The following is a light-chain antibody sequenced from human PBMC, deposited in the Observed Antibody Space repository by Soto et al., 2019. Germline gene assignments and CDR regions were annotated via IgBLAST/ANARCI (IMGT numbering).Light chain of an antibody. CDR1: QTLSNSF. Sequence: EIVLTQSPGTLSLSPGERATLSCRASQTLSNSFIAWYQQKPGQAPRLLIHGATTRATGIQARFSGSGSGTDFTLTISRLEPEDFAVYYCKQYHTSPITFGQGTRLEIK. CDR3: KQYHTSPIT. CDR2: GAT. V-gene: IGKV3-20*01. J-gene: IGKJ5*01.